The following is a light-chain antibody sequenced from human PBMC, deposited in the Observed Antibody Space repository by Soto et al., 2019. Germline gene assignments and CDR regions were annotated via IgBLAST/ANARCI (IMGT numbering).Light chain of an antibody. J-gene: IGLJ1*01. V-gene: IGLV1-40*01. CDR2: GNS. CDR3: RSYDSSLSGYV. CDR1: SSNIGAGYD. Sequence: QSVLTQPPSVSGAPGQRVTISCTGSSSNIGAGYDVHWYQQLPGTAPKLLIYGNSNRPSGFPDRFSGSKSGTSASLAITGLQAEDEADYYCRSYDSSLSGYVFGTRTKVTVL.